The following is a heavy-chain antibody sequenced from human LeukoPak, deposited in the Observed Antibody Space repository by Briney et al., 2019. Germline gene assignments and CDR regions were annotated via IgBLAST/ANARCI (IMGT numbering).Heavy chain of an antibody. J-gene: IGHJ4*02. Sequence: GGSLRLSCAASGFSFSNYGMNWVRQAPGKGLEWVSSISGGGGTTYYADSVKGRFTISRDNSKNTLYLQMNSLRAEDTAFYYCAKDLGYCSSTTCYGFDYWGQGTLVTVSS. CDR2: ISGGGGTT. V-gene: IGHV3-23*01. CDR1: GFSFSNYG. D-gene: IGHD2-2*01. CDR3: AKDLGYCSSTTCYGFDY.